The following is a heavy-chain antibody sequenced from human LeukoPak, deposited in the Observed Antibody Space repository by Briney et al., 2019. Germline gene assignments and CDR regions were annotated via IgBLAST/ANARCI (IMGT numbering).Heavy chain of an antibody. J-gene: IGHJ5*02. V-gene: IGHV4-59*01. Sequence: SETLSLTCTVSGGSISSYYWNWIRQPPGKGLEWIGYIYYSGSTNYNPSLKSRVTISVDTSKNQFSLKLSSVTAADTAVYYCARVVGSGAWFDPWGQGTLVTVSS. CDR1: GGSISSYY. CDR2: IYYSGST. D-gene: IGHD3-10*01. CDR3: ARVVGSGAWFDP.